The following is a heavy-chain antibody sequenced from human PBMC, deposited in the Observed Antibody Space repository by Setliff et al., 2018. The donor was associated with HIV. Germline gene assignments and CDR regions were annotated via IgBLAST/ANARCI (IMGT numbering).Heavy chain of an antibody. D-gene: IGHD3-22*01. CDR1: GFSFSTYG. CDR3: ARVDDSGFYLEY. V-gene: IGHV3-33*01. CDR2: IWFDGSKK. Sequence: PGGSLRLSCATSGFSFSTYGMNWVRQAPGKGLEWVAVIWFDGSKKYYAESVKGRFIISRDNAKDTLYLEMNSLRADDTAVYYCARVDDSGFYLEYWGQGTQVTVSS. J-gene: IGHJ4*02.